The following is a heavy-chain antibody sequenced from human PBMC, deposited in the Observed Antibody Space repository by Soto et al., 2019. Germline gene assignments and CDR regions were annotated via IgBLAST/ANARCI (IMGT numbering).Heavy chain of an antibody. D-gene: IGHD1-1*01. J-gene: IGHJ6*02. CDR1: GYSFSTHS. Sequence: GASGKVSCKASGYSFSTHSMHWVRQAPGQGLEWMGWINGGNGNTKYSQKFRDRVTITRDASASTGYMELSSLRSEDTAVYYCARGKGMEENYYYYGMDVWGQGTTVTVLL. V-gene: IGHV1-3*01. CDR3: ARGKGMEENYYYYGMDV. CDR2: INGGNGNT.